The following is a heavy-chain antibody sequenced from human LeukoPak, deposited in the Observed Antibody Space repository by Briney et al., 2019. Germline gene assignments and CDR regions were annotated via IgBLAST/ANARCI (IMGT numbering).Heavy chain of an antibody. J-gene: IGHJ4*02. Sequence: GGSLRLSCAASGFSFSNYAMHWVRQAPGKGLEWVAVISYDGSNKYYADSVKGRFTISRDNSKNTLYLQMNSLRAEDTAVYYCARDACSSTSCYDYWGQGTLVTVSS. CDR3: ARDACSSTSCYDY. CDR2: ISYDGSNK. CDR1: GFSFSNYA. D-gene: IGHD2-2*01. V-gene: IGHV3-30-3*01.